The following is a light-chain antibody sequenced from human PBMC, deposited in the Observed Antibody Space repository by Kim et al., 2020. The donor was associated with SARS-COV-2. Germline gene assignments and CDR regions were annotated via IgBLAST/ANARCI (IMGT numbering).Light chain of an antibody. V-gene: IGKV1-9*01. CDR3: QQLNSYSLT. Sequence: IQLTQSPSSLSASVGDSVTITCRASQGMRNSLAWYQQKPGKVPKLLIYAASTLQSGVPLRFSGSGSGTEFTLTISSLQPEDFATYYCQQLNSYSLTFGGGTKVDIK. J-gene: IGKJ4*02. CDR1: QGMRNS. CDR2: AAS.